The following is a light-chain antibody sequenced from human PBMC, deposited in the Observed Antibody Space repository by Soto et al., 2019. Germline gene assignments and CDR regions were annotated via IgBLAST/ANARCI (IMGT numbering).Light chain of an antibody. Sequence: QSVLTQPASMSDSPGQSITISCIVTSSDIGAFNHVSWHQQHPGKAPKLIIYDVIHRPSGVSSRFSGSKTGNTASLIISGLQAEDEADYYCSSYTSSSSYVFGSGTKVTLL. CDR3: SSYTSSSSYV. V-gene: IGLV2-14*03. J-gene: IGLJ1*01. CDR1: SSDIGAFNH. CDR2: DVI.